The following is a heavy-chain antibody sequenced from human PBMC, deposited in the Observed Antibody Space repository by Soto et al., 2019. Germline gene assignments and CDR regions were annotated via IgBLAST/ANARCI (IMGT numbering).Heavy chain of an antibody. CDR2: IWYDGSNK. V-gene: IGHV3-33*01. D-gene: IGHD6-19*01. Sequence: GSLRLSCAASGFTFSSYGMHWVRQAPGKGLEWVAVIWYDGSNKYYADSVKGRFTISRDNSKNTLYLQMNSLRAEDTAVYYCARDRNPWLASYYFDYLGQGTLVTVSS. CDR1: GFTFSSYG. J-gene: IGHJ4*02. CDR3: ARDRNPWLASYYFDY.